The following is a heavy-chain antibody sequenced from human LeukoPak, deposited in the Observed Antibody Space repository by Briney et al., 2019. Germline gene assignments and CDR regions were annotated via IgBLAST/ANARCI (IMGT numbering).Heavy chain of an antibody. D-gene: IGHD3-22*01. Sequence: SVKVSCKASGGTFSSYAISWVRQAPGQGLEWMGGIIPIFGTANYAQKFQGRVTITADKSTSTAYMELSSLRSEDTAVYYCARDSSGYLQRFDPWGQGTLVTVSS. CDR1: GGTFSSYA. CDR2: IIPIFGTA. J-gene: IGHJ5*02. V-gene: IGHV1-69*06. CDR3: ARDSSGYLQRFDP.